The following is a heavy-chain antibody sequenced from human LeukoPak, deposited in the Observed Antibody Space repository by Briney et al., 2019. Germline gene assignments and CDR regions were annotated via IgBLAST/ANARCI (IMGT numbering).Heavy chain of an antibody. Sequence: ASVRVSCKASGYTLTTSGISWVRQAPGQGLEWMGWISGYNGKTNYAQKLQGRVTMTTDTSTSTAYMELRSLRSDDTAVYYCARDSGRYYDFWSGYYDYYYMDVWGKGTTVTVSS. V-gene: IGHV1-18*01. D-gene: IGHD3-3*01. CDR1: GYTLTTSG. J-gene: IGHJ6*03. CDR3: ARDSGRYYDFWSGYYDYYYMDV. CDR2: ISGYNGKT.